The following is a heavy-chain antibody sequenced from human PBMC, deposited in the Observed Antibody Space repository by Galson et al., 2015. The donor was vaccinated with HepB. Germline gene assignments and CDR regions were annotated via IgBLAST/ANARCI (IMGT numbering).Heavy chain of an antibody. J-gene: IGHJ3*02. Sequence: SCKASGYTFTSYAMNWVRQAPGQGLEWMGWINTNTGNPTYAQGFTGRFVFSLDTSVSTAYLQISSLKAEDTAVYYCARDSRYYYGSGSPRGSFDIWGQGTMVTVSS. D-gene: IGHD3-10*01. V-gene: IGHV7-4-1*02. CDR2: INTNTGNP. CDR3: ARDSRYYYGSGSPRGSFDI. CDR1: GYTFTSYA.